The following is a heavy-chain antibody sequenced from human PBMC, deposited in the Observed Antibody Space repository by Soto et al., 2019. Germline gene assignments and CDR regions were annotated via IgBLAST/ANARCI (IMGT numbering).Heavy chain of an antibody. CDR3: ARRKGYDYIWGSYRPDAFDI. J-gene: IGHJ3*02. V-gene: IGHV1-3*01. CDR1: GYTFTSYA. Sequence: ASVKVSCKASGYTFTSYAMHWVRQAPGQRLEWMGWINAGNGNTKYSQKFQGRVTITRDTSASTAYMELSSLRSEDTAVYYCARRKGYDYIWGSYRPDAFDIWGQGTMVTVSS. D-gene: IGHD3-16*02. CDR2: INAGNGNT.